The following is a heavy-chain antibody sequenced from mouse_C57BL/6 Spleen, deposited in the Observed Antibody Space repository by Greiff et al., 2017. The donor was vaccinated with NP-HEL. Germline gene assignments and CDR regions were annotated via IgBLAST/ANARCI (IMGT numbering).Heavy chain of an antibody. J-gene: IGHJ3*01. Sequence: QVQLQQPGAELVKPGASVKMSCKASGYTFTSYWITWVKQRPGQGLEWIGDIYPGSGSANYNEKFKSKATLTVDTSSSTAYMKLSSLTSEDSAVYYCARKDDYDEGAWFAYWGQGTLVTVSA. V-gene: IGHV1-55*01. D-gene: IGHD2-4*01. CDR2: IYPGSGSA. CDR1: GYTFTSYW. CDR3: ARKDDYDEGAWFAY.